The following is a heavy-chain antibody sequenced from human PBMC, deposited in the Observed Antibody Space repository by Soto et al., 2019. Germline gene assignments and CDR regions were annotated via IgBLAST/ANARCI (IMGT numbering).Heavy chain of an antibody. J-gene: IGHJ3*02. Sequence: PSETLSLTCTVSGGSISSYYWSWIRQPPGKGLEWIGYIYYSGSTNYNPSLKSRVTISVDTSKNQFSLKLSSATAADTAVYYCARLNVVPEELDAFDIWGQGTMVTVSS. D-gene: IGHD2-2*01. CDR2: IYYSGST. CDR1: GGSISSYY. V-gene: IGHV4-59*08. CDR3: ARLNVVPEELDAFDI.